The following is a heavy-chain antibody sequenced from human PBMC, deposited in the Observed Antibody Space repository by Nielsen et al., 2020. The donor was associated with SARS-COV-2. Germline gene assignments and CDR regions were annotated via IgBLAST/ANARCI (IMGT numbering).Heavy chain of an antibody. Sequence: SETLSITCTVSGGSLSSRNYYWGWIRQPPGKGLEWIGTIYYSGSVSYNPSLRSRVTISVDTSKKHFSLKLTSVTAADAAVYFCARGDIAVVPAAMFRGDDAFDIWGQGTMVRVSS. J-gene: IGHJ3*02. D-gene: IGHD2-2*01. CDR3: ARGDIAVVPAAMFRGDDAFDI. CDR1: GGSLSSRNYY. V-gene: IGHV4-39*02. CDR2: IYYSGSV.